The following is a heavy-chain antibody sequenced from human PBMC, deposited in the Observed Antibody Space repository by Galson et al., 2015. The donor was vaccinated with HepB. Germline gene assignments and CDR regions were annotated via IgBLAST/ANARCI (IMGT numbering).Heavy chain of an antibody. CDR1: GFTVSSNY. CDR2: IYSGGST. J-gene: IGHJ3*02. D-gene: IGHD6-19*01. CDR3: ASGIAVAGTGGVFDI. Sequence: CAASGFTVSSNYMSWVRQASGKGLEWVSIIYSGGSTFYADSVKARFTISRDKSKNTLYLQMNSLRAEDTAVYYCASGIAVAGTGGVFDIWGQGTMVTISS. V-gene: IGHV3-53*01.